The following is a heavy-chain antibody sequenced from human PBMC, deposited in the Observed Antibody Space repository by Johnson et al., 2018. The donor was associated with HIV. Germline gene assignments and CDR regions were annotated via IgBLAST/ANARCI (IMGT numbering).Heavy chain of an antibody. Sequence: VQLVESGGGVVQPGGSLRLSCAASGFTFSSYGMHWVRQAPGKGLEWVAFIRYDGSNKYYADSVKGRFTISRDNSKNTLYLQMNSLSAEDTAVYYCAKDQSLIPSIIPGTPFDAFDIWGQGTMVIVSS. CDR2: IRYDGSNK. V-gene: IGHV3-30*02. CDR3: AKDQSLIPSIIPGTPFDAFDI. CDR1: GFTFSSYG. D-gene: IGHD1-20*01. J-gene: IGHJ3*02.